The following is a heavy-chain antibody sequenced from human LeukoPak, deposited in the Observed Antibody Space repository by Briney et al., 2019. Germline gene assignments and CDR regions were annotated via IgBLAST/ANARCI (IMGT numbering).Heavy chain of an antibody. CDR2: INSDGSST. J-gene: IGHJ4*02. Sequence: GGSLRLSCAASGFTFSTYWMHWVRQAPGKGLVWVSRINSDGSSTSYADSVKGRFTISRDNAKNTLYLQMNSLRAEDTAVYYCARDLTNYYDSSRRGDWGQGTLVAVSS. D-gene: IGHD3-22*01. V-gene: IGHV3-74*01. CDR3: ARDLTNYYDSSRRGD. CDR1: GFTFSTYW.